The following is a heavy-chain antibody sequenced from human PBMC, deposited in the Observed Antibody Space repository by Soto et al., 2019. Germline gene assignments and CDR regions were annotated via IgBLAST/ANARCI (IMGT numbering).Heavy chain of an antibody. D-gene: IGHD6-13*01. J-gene: IGHJ5*02. CDR1: GFTFRSFT. V-gene: IGHV3-21*01. Sequence: RLSCAASGFTFRSFTMNWARQAPGKGLEWVSTISSNSAYIYYTDALRGRFTISRDNAKNSLHLQMNSLRAEDTAVYYCTRDVSRVSSARGSFDLWGPATLLTVSS. CDR2: ISSNSAYI. CDR3: TRDVSRVSSARGSFDL.